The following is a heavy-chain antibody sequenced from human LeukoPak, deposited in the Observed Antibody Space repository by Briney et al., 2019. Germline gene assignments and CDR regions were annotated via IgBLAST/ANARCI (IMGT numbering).Heavy chain of an antibody. CDR1: GYTFTGYY. D-gene: IGHD3-10*01. CDR2: INPNSGGT. Sequence: ASVKVSCTASGYTFTGYYMHWVRQAPGQGLEWMGWINPNSGGTNYAQKFQGRVTMTRDTSISTAYMELSRLRSDDTAVYYCARVWRMVRGVITTRSFDPWGQGTLVTVSS. J-gene: IGHJ5*02. CDR3: ARVWRMVRGVITTRSFDP. V-gene: IGHV1-2*02.